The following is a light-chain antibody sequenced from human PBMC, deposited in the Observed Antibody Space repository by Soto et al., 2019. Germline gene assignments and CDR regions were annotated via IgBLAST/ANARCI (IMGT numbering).Light chain of an antibody. CDR2: DAS. CDR1: QSVSNNY. J-gene: IGKJ2*02. Sequence: EIVLTQSPDTLSLSPGERATLSCRASQSVSNNYLAWYQHKPGQAPRLLIYDASRRATGIPDRFSGSGSGTDFTLTISSLEPEDIAVYYCQHYATSPRTFGQGTKLEIK. V-gene: IGKV3-20*01. CDR3: QHYATSPRT.